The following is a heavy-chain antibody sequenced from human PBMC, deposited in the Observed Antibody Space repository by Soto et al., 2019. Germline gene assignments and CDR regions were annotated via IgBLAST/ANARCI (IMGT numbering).Heavy chain of an antibody. Sequence: GGSLRLSCAASGFTFSNAWMSWVRQAPGKGLEWVGRIKSKTDGGTTDYAAPVKGRFTISRDDSKNTLYLQMNSLKTEDTAVYYCTTDRSGFAGIATPFDAFDIWGQGTMVTVSS. D-gene: IGHD3-16*01. J-gene: IGHJ3*02. V-gene: IGHV3-15*01. CDR1: GFTFSNAW. CDR2: IKSKTDGGTT. CDR3: TTDRSGFAGIATPFDAFDI.